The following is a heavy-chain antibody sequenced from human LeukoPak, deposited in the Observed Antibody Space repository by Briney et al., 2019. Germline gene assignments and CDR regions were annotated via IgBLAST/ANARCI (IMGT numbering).Heavy chain of an antibody. V-gene: IGHV4-34*01. J-gene: IGHJ5*02. Sequence: SETLSLTCTVYGGSFSGYYWSWIRQPPGKGLEWIGEINHSGSTNYNPSLKSRVTISVDTSKNQFSLKLSSVTAADTAVYYCAREIGSSGWPAIVWFDPWGQGTLVTVSS. CDR2: INHSGST. CDR3: AREIGSSGWPAIVWFDP. D-gene: IGHD6-19*01. CDR1: GGSFSGYY.